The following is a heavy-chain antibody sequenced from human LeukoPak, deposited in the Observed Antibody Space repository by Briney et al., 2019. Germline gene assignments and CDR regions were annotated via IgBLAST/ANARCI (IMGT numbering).Heavy chain of an antibody. V-gene: IGHV3-48*01. CDR2: ISDSSTTI. J-gene: IGHJ4*02. D-gene: IGHD3-3*01. CDR1: GFTVSSYN. CDR3: ARDRGGAYDFWSGYYTGYFDY. Sequence: GGSLRLSCAASGFTVSSYNMNWVRQAPGKGLEWVSYISDSSTTIYYADSVKGRFTISRDNAKNSLYLQMNSLRAEDTAVYYCARDRGGAYDFWSGYYTGYFDYWGQGTLVPVSS.